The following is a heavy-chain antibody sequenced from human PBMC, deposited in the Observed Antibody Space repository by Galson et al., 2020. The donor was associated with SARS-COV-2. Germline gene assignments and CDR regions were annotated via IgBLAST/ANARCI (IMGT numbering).Heavy chain of an antibody. Sequence: ETSETLSLTCTVSGGSISSSSYYWGWIRQPPGKGLEWIGSIYYSGSTYYNPSLKSRVTISVDTSKNQFSLKLSSVTAADTAVYYCARPGYDFWSGPYYYYGMDVWGQGTTVTVSS. V-gene: IGHV4-39*01. CDR2: IYYSGST. CDR1: GGSISSSSYY. CDR3: ARPGYDFWSGPYYYYGMDV. J-gene: IGHJ6*02. D-gene: IGHD3-3*01.